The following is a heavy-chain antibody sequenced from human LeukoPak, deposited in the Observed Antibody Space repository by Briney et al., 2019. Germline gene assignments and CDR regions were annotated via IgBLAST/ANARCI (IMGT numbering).Heavy chain of an antibody. CDR3: VKEPRGYSFSFDI. V-gene: IGHV3-23*01. Sequence: GGSLRLSCAASGFTFSTRAINWVRQAPGQGLEWVSAISGSGSKTFYADSVKGRFTISRDNPKNTLYLQMNSLRPEDTAVYYCVKEPRGYSFSFDIWGQGTMVTVSS. CDR2: ISGSGSKT. CDR1: GFTFSTRA. J-gene: IGHJ3*02. D-gene: IGHD5-18*01.